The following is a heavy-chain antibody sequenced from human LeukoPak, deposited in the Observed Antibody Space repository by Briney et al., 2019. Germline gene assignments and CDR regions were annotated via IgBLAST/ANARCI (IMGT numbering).Heavy chain of an antibody. CDR3: ARHLRYCSGGTCYSSDAFDI. CDR2: ISDSGST. V-gene: IGHV4-59*08. CDR1: GVSISTFY. Sequence: SETLSVTCTVSGVSISTFYWSWIRQPPGEGLEWIGYISDSGSTNYNPSLQSRITISVDTSKNQFSLKLSSVTAADTAVYYCARHLRYCSGGTCYSSDAFDIWGRGTMVTVSS. D-gene: IGHD2-15*01. J-gene: IGHJ3*02.